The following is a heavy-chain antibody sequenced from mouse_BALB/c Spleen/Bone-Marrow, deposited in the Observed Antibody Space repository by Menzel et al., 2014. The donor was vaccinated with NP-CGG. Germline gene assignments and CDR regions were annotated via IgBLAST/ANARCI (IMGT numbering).Heavy chain of an antibody. CDR1: GFTFTDYY. CDR2: IRNKANGYTT. CDR3: ARDKGRVFFDY. Sequence: EVKLVEYGGGLVQPGGSLRLSCATSGFTFTDYYMNWVRQPPGKALEWLGFIRNKANGYTTEYSASVKSRFTISRDNSQNILYLQMNTLRADDSATYYCARDKGRVFFDYWGQGTTLTVSS. J-gene: IGHJ2*01. V-gene: IGHV7-3*02.